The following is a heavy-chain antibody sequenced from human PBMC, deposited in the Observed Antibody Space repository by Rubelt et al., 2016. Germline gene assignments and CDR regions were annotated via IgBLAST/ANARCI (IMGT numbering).Heavy chain of an antibody. CDR3: ARDFPNRAGTTKPRPFDY. CDR2: INPSGGST. D-gene: IGHD1-7*01. J-gene: IGHJ4*02. V-gene: IGHV1-46*01. CDR1: GYTFTSYY. Sequence: GASVKVSCKASGYTFTSYYMHWVRQAPGQGLEWMGIINPSGGSTSYAQKFQGRVTMTRDASTSTVYMELRSLRSDDTAVYYCARDFPNRAGTTKPRPFDYWGQGTLVTVSS.